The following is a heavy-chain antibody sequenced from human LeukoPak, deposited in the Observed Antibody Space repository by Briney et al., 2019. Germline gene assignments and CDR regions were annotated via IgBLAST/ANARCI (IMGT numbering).Heavy chain of an antibody. CDR1: GYTFASYY. CDR3: ASIAVAGTANY. Sequence: ASVKVSCKASGYTFASYYMHWVRQAPGQGLEWMGIINPSGGSTSYAQKFQGRVTMTRDTSISTAYMELSRLRSDDTAVYYCASIAVAGTANYWGQGTLVTVSS. V-gene: IGHV1-46*01. J-gene: IGHJ4*02. CDR2: INPSGGST. D-gene: IGHD6-19*01.